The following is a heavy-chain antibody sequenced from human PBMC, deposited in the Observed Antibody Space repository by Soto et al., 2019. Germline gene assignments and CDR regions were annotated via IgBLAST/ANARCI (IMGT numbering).Heavy chain of an antibody. CDR3: ARESLDTVVTFSITRFDP. V-gene: IGHV1-46*01. Sequence: ASVKVSCKASGYTFTSYYMHWVRQAPGQGLEWMGIINPSGGSTSYAQKFQGRVTMTRDTSTSTVYMELSSLRSEDTAVYYCARESLDTVVTFSITRFDPWGQGTLVTVSS. CDR1: GYTFTSYY. CDR2: INPSGGST. D-gene: IGHD2-15*01. J-gene: IGHJ5*02.